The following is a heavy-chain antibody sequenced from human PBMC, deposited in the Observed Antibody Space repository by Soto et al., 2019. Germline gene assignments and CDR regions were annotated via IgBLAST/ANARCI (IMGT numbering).Heavy chain of an antibody. CDR1: GYTFTSYG. D-gene: IGHD3-22*01. Sequence: ASVKVSCKASGYTFTSYGISWVRQAPGQGLEWMGWISAYNGNTNYAQKLQGRVTMTTDTSTSTAYMEVRSLRSDDTAVYYCARDGTDSSGYPSWFDPWGQGTLVTVSS. CDR2: ISAYNGNT. CDR3: ARDGTDSSGYPSWFDP. J-gene: IGHJ5*02. V-gene: IGHV1-18*01.